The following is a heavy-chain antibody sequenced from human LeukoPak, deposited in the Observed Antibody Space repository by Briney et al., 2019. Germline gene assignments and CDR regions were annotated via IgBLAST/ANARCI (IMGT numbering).Heavy chain of an antibody. D-gene: IGHD2-2*02. CDR2: IYYSGSA. V-gene: IGHV4-59*01. CDR3: ATLGDRYCSSTSCYTGFDY. CDR1: GGSISSYY. Sequence: PSETLSLTCTVSGGSISSYYWSWIQQPPGKGLEWIGYIYYSGSANYNPSLKSRVTISVDTSMNQSSLKLSSVTAADTAGYYCATLGDRYCSSTSCYTGFDYWGQGTLVTVSS. J-gene: IGHJ4*02.